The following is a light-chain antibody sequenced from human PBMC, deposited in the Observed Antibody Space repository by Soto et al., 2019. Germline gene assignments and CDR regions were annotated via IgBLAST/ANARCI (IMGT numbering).Light chain of an antibody. CDR2: EGS. Sequence: QSALTQPASVSGSPGQSITISCTGTSSDVGSYNLVSWYQQHPGKAPKLMIYEGSKRPSGVSNRFSGSKSGNTASLTISGLQAEEEADYYCCSYAGSRTHVVFGGGTKLTVL. V-gene: IGLV2-23*01. CDR1: SSDVGSYNL. J-gene: IGLJ2*01. CDR3: CSYAGSRTHVV.